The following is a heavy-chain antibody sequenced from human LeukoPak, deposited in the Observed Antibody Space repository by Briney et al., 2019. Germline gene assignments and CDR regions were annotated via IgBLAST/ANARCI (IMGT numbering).Heavy chain of an antibody. V-gene: IGHV1-2*06. Sequence: ASVKVSCKASGYTFTGYYMHWVRQAPGQGLEWMGRINPNSGGTNYAQKFQGKVTMTSDTSITTACMELSRLRSDDTAVYYCARYAYSSSFDYWGQGTLLTVSS. D-gene: IGHD6-6*01. CDR3: ARYAYSSSFDY. CDR2: INPNSGGT. CDR1: GYTFTGYY. J-gene: IGHJ4*02.